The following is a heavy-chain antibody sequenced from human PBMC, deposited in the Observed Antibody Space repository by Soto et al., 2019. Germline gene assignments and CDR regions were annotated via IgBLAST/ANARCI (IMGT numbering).Heavy chain of an antibody. Sequence: QVQLVESGGGVVQPGRSLRLSCAASGFTFSSYAMHWVRQAPGKGLEWVAVISYDGSNKYYADSVKGRFTISRDNSKNTLYLQMNSWRAADTDGYYCARGLTYYYDSSGYYYGYWGQGTLVTVSS. V-gene: IGHV3-30-3*01. CDR1: GFTFSSYA. CDR3: ARGLTYYYDSSGYYYGY. CDR2: ISYDGSNK. J-gene: IGHJ4*02. D-gene: IGHD3-22*01.